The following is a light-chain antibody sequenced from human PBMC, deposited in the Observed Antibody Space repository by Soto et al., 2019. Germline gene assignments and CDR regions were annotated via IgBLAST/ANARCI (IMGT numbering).Light chain of an antibody. Sequence: DLQMTQSPSTLSASVGDRVTITCRASQSISSWLAWYQQKPGKAPKLLIYDASSLESGVPSRFSGSRSGTEFTLTISSLQPDDFATYYCQQYNSYLWTFGQGTKVEIK. J-gene: IGKJ1*01. CDR1: QSISSW. CDR2: DAS. CDR3: QQYNSYLWT. V-gene: IGKV1-5*01.